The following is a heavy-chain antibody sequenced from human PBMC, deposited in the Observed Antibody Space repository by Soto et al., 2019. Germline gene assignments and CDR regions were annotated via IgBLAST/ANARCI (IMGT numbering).Heavy chain of an antibody. CDR1: RGSISSGDYY. Sequence: QVQLQESGPGLVKPSQTLSLTCTVSRGSISSGDYYWTWIRQPPGKGLEWIGYIYYSGNTYYNPSLRTRVTISVDTSKNQFSLRLSSVTAADTAVYSCARGRLRFDSWGQGTLVTVSS. D-gene: IGHD4-17*01. CDR2: IYYSGNT. CDR3: ARGRLRFDS. J-gene: IGHJ4*02. V-gene: IGHV4-30-4*01.